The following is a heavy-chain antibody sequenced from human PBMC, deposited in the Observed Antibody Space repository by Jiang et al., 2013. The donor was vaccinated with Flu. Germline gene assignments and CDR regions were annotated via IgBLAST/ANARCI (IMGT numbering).Heavy chain of an antibody. CDR2: IYYSGST. J-gene: IGHJ6*02. CDR1: GGSISSYY. CDR3: ARWGRYYYYYGMDV. D-gene: IGHD3-16*01. Sequence: KPSETLSLTCTVSGGSISSYYWSWIRQPPGKGLEWIGYIYYSGSTNYNPSLKSRVTISVDTSRNQFSLKLSSVTAADTAVYYCARWGRYYYYYGMDVWGQGTTVTVSS. V-gene: IGHV4-59*01.